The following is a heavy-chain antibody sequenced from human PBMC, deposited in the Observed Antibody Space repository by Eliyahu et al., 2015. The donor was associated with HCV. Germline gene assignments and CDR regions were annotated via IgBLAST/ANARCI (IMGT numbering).Heavy chain of an antibody. CDR2: SA. CDR3: ATSYCSDGICCGACERDY. D-gene: IGHD2-15*01. V-gene: IGHV4-39*01. J-gene: IGHJ4*02. Sequence: SAYYSPSLKSRVTISVDTSKNQFSLKVNSVIAADTAVYYCATSYCSDGICCGACERDYWGQGTLVTVSS.